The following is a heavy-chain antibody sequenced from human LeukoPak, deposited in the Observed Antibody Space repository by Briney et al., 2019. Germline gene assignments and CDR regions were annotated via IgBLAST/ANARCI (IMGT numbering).Heavy chain of an antibody. J-gene: IGHJ4*02. V-gene: IGHV3-23*01. CDR3: AKTYRYCSSTSCYNY. D-gene: IGHD2-2*02. CDR2: ISGSGDST. CDR1: GFTFSSYA. Sequence: PGGSLRLSCAASGFTFSSYAMSWLRQAPGKGLEWVSGISGSGDSTYYADSVKGRFTISRDNSKNTLYLQMNSLRAEDTAVYYCAKTYRYCSSTSCYNYWGQGTLVTVSS.